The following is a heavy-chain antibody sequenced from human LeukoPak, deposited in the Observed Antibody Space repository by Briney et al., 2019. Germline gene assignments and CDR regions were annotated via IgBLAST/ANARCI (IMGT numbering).Heavy chain of an antibody. Sequence: PGGSLRLSCAASGFTFDDYGMSWVRQAPAKGLEWVSGINWNGGSTGYADSVKGRFTISRDNAKNSLYLQMNSLRAEDTALYYCARDPVLGSGSYRLRHNWFDPWGQGTLVTVSS. D-gene: IGHD3-10*01. CDR3: ARDPVLGSGSYRLRHNWFDP. CDR2: INWNGGST. CDR1: GFTFDDYG. V-gene: IGHV3-20*04. J-gene: IGHJ5*02.